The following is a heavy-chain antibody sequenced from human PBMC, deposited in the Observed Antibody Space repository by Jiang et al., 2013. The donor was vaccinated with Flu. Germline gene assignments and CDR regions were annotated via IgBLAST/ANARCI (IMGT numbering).Heavy chain of an antibody. D-gene: IGHD1-1*01. V-gene: IGHV1-2*02. J-gene: IGHJ2*01. CDR2: INPNSGGT. CDR1: GYTFTGYY. Sequence: SGAEVKKPGASVKVSCKASGYTFTGYYMHWVRQAPGQGLEWMGWINPNSGGTNYAQRFQGRVTMTRDTSISTAYMELSRLRSDDTAVYYCARDNGELVLNWYFDLWGRGTLVTVSS. CDR3: ARDNGELVLNWYFDL.